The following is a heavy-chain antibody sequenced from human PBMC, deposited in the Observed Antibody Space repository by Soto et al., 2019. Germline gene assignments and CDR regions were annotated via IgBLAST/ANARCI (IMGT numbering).Heavy chain of an antibody. J-gene: IGHJ4*02. CDR2: IIPIFGTA. CDR3: ARETSDYGGNSFDY. CDR1: GGTFSSYA. D-gene: IGHD4-17*01. Sequence: SVKVSCKASGGTFSSYAISWVRQAPGQGLEWMGGIIPIFGTANYAQKFQGRVTITAEESTSTAYMELSSLRSEDKAVYYCARETSDYGGNSFDYWGQRTLVTFSS. V-gene: IGHV1-69*13.